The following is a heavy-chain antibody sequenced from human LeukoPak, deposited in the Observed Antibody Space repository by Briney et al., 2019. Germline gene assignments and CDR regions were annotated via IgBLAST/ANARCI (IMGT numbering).Heavy chain of an antibody. CDR2: IYYTEST. J-gene: IGHJ2*01. Sequence: SETLSLTCTASGASISSSYWSWIRQPPGKGLEWIGCIYYTESTNYNPSLKSRVTTSLDTSKNQFSLKLTSVTAADTAMYFCARDVVVVPAGRRYFDLWGRGTLVTVSS. CDR3: ARDVVVVPAGRRYFDL. CDR1: GASISSSY. D-gene: IGHD2-2*01. V-gene: IGHV4-59*01.